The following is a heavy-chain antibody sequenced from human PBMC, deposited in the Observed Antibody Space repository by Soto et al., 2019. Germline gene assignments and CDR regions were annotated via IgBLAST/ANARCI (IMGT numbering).Heavy chain of an antibody. J-gene: IGHJ6*03. CDR1: GGSISSGGYY. Sequence: SETLSLTCTVSGGSISSGGYYWSWIRQHPGKGLEWIGYIYYSGSTYYNPSLKSRVTISVDTAKNQFSLKLSSVTAADTAVDYCARDLSDYGDYEGENYYYYMDVWGKGTTVTVSS. CDR2: IYYSGST. D-gene: IGHD4-17*01. V-gene: IGHV4-31*03. CDR3: ARDLSDYGDYEGENYYYYMDV.